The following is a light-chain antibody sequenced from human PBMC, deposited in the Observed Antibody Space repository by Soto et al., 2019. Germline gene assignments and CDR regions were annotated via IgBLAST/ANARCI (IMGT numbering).Light chain of an antibody. V-gene: IGKV3-20*01. CDR2: GAS. Sequence: EIVLTQSPSTLSLSPGERATLSCRASQSISRNYLAWHQQKPGQAPRLLIYGASSRATGIPDRFSGSGSGTDFTLTISRLEPEDFAVYYCHQYGIAPQTFGQGTKLEIK. CDR1: QSISRNY. CDR3: HQYGIAPQT. J-gene: IGKJ2*01.